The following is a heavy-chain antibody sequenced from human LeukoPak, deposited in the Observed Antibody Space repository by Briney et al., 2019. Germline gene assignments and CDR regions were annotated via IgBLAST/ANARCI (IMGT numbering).Heavy chain of an antibody. CDR2: ISAGGGST. J-gene: IGHJ4*02. D-gene: IGHD1-26*01. Sequence: PGGSLRLSCAASGFTFSNDAMSWVRQAPGKGLEWVSGISAGGGSTYSPDSVTARFTISRDNSKNTLYLQMNTLRGEDTAVYYCAKDSSGSYYGKSDFWGQGTLVTVSS. CDR3: AKDSSGSYYGKSDF. V-gene: IGHV3-23*01. CDR1: GFTFSNDA.